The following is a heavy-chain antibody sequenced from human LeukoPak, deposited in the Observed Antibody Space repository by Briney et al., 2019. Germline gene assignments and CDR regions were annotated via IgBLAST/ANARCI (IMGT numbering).Heavy chain of an antibody. D-gene: IGHD6-19*01. Sequence: PGGSLRLSCAASGFTFSGYAMSWVRQAPGKGLEWVSAISGSGGSTYYADSVKGRFTISRDNSKNTPYLQMSSLRAEDTAVYYCAKALAVAGHYYFDYWGQGTLVTVSS. V-gene: IGHV3-23*01. CDR2: ISGSGGST. CDR3: AKALAVAGHYYFDY. J-gene: IGHJ4*02. CDR1: GFTFSGYA.